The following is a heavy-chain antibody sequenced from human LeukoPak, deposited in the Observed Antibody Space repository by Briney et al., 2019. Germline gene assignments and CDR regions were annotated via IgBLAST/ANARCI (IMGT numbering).Heavy chain of an antibody. V-gene: IGHV3-7*03. CDR1: GFTFSSYW. CDR2: IKQDGSEK. J-gene: IGHJ4*02. D-gene: IGHD6-13*01. Sequence: GGSLRLSCAASGFTFSSYWMTWVRQAPGKGLEWVANIKQDGSEKYYVDSVKGRFTISRDNAQNSLYLQMNSLRAEDTAVYYCARPRDSGWSKTWDYWGQGTLVTVSS. CDR3: ARPRDSGWSKTWDY.